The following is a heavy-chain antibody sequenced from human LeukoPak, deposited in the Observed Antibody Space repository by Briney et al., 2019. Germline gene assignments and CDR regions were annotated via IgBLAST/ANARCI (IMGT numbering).Heavy chain of an antibody. CDR1: GYTFTSYG. V-gene: IGHV1-18*01. CDR2: ISAYNGNT. Sequence: ASVKVSCKASGYTFTSYGISWVRQAPGQGLEWMGWISAYNGNTNYAQKLQGRVTMTTHTPTRTATMELRSLRSDDTAVCHLPRVVTDCSGGSGHGWFDYWGQGTLVTVSS. D-gene: IGHD2-15*01. CDR3: PRVVTDCSGGSGHGWFDY. J-gene: IGHJ4*02.